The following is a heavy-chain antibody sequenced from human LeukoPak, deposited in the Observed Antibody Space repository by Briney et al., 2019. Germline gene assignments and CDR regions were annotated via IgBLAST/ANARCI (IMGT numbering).Heavy chain of an antibody. J-gene: IGHJ4*02. CDR3: AILRFLEWFDY. V-gene: IGHV3-48*01. D-gene: IGHD3-3*01. CDR1: GFTFGSYS. Sequence: PGGSLRLSCAASGFTFGSYSMNWVRQAPGKGLEWVSYISSSSSTIYCADSVKGRFTISRDNAKNSLYLQMNSLRAEDTAVYYCAILRFLEWFDYWGQGTLVTVSS. CDR2: ISSSSSTI.